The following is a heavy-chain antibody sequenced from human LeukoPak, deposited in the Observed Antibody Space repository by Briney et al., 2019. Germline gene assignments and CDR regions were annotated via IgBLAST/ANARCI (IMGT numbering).Heavy chain of an antibody. Sequence: GRSLRLSCAASGSTFSSYGMHWVRQAPGKGLEWVSSISSSSSYIYYADSVKGRFTISRDNAKNSLYLQMNSLRAEDTAVYYCARDSHQIADYWYFDLWGRGTLVTVSS. V-gene: IGHV3-21*01. CDR3: ARDSHQIADYWYFDL. CDR2: ISSSSSYI. CDR1: GSTFSSYG. J-gene: IGHJ2*01.